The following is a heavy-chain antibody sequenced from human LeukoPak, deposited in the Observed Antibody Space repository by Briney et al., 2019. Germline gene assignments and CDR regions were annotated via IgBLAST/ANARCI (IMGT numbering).Heavy chain of an antibody. V-gene: IGHV3-48*03. CDR1: GFTFSSYE. J-gene: IGHJ4*02. D-gene: IGHD3-22*01. CDR2: ISSSGSTI. Sequence: GGSLRLSCAASGFTFSSYEMNWVRQAPGKGLEWVSYISSSGSTIYYADSVKGRFTISRDNAKNTLYLQMNSLRAEDTAVYYCAKLGMIEYFDYWGQGTLVTVSS. CDR3: AKLGMIEYFDY.